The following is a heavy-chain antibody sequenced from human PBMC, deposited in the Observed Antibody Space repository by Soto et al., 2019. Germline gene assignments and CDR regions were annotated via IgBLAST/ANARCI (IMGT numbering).Heavy chain of an antibody. CDR2: ISGSGGST. Sequence: EVQLLESGGGLVQPGGSLRLSCAASGFTFSSYAMSWVRQAPGKGLEWVSAISGSGGSTYYADSVKGRFTISRDNSKNTLYLQMNTLRAEDSAVYYCAEDAPLTSGWYDYWGQGTLVTVSS. D-gene: IGHD6-19*01. CDR1: GFTFSSYA. CDR3: AEDAPLTSGWYDY. J-gene: IGHJ4*02. V-gene: IGHV3-23*01.